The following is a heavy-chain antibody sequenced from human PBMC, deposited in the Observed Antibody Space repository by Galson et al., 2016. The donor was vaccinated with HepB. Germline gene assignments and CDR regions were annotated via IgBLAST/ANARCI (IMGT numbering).Heavy chain of an antibody. V-gene: IGHV4-4*02. CDR3: ARGSHRLDDYLPDFDI. D-gene: IGHD4-11*01. J-gene: IGHJ3*02. CDR1: GGSISSSNW. Sequence: SETLSLTCGVSGGSISSSNWWSWVRQPPGKGLEWIGEIYHSGSTNYNPSLRSRVTISVDKCKNQFSLKLSSVTAADTAFYYCARGSHRLDDYLPDFDIWGQGTMVTVSS. CDR2: IYHSGST.